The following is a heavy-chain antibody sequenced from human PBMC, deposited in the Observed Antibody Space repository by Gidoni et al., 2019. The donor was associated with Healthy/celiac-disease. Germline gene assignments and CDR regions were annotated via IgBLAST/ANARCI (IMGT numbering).Heavy chain of an antibody. D-gene: IGHD3-22*01. J-gene: IGHJ4*02. CDR2: IIPIFGTA. CDR1: GGTFSSYA. Sequence: QVQLVQSGAEVKKPGSSVKVSCKASGGTFSSYAIRWVRQAPGQGLEWMGGIIPIFGTANYAQKFQGRVTITADESTSTAYMELSSLRSEDTAVYYCARGAPRYYYDSSGYYYLDYWGQGTLVTVSS. CDR3: ARGAPRYYYDSSGYYYLDY. V-gene: IGHV1-69*01.